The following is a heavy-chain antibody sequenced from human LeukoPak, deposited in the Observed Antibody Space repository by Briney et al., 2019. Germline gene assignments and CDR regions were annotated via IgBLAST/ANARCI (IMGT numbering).Heavy chain of an antibody. J-gene: IGHJ4*02. CDR3: ARGVVQLWLPPYYFDY. CDR1: GYTFTGYY. V-gene: IGHV1-2*06. D-gene: IGHD5-18*01. Sequence: ASVKASCKASGYTFTGYYMHWVRQAPGQGLEWMGRINPNSGGTNYAQKFQGRVTMTRDTSISTAYMELSRLRSDDTAVYYCARGVVQLWLPPYYFDYWGQGTLVTVSS. CDR2: INPNSGGT.